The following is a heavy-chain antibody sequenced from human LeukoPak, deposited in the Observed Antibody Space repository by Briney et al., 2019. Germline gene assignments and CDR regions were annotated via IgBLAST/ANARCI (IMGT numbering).Heavy chain of an antibody. J-gene: IGHJ4*02. CDR2: ISYDGSNK. CDR1: GYTFTSYY. D-gene: IGHD6-13*01. CDR3: AREAIWQLVRYFDY. Sequence: SCKASGYTFTSYYTHWVRQAPGKGLEWVAVISYDGSNKYYADSVKGRFTISRDNSKNTLYLQMNSLRAEDTAVYYCAREAIWQLVRYFDYWGQGTLVTVSS. V-gene: IGHV3-30-3*01.